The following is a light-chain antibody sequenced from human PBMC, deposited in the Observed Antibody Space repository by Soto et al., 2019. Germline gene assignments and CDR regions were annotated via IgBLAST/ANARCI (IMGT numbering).Light chain of an antibody. J-gene: IGKJ2*01. CDR3: QQYNNWPPYT. Sequence: EIVMTQSPATLSVSPGERATLSCRASQSVSSNLAWYQQKPGQAPRLLIYGASTRATGIPARFSGSGSGTEFTRTISSLQSEEVAVYYCQQYNNWPPYTFGQGTKLEIK. CDR2: GAS. CDR1: QSVSSN. V-gene: IGKV3-15*01.